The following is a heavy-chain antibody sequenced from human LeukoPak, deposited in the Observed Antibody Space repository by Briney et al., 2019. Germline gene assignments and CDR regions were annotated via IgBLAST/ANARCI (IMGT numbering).Heavy chain of an antibody. CDR1: GGSISSGGQY. D-gene: IGHD3-3*01. CDR3: AKTEPLELLEWLLFDY. V-gene: IGHV3-23*01. CDR2: ISGGGGST. J-gene: IGHJ4*02. Sequence: GTLSLTCTVSGGSISSGGQYWSWVRQAPGKGLEWVSAISGGGGSTYYADSVKGRFTISRDNSKNTLYLQMNSLRVEDTAVYYCAKTEPLELLEWLLFDYWGQGALVTVSS.